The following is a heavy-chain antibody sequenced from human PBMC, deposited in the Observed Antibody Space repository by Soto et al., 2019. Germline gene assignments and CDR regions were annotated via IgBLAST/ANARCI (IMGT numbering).Heavy chain of an antibody. CDR1: GFSFSTYW. CDR2: IHGDGSVT. J-gene: IGHJ6*04. V-gene: IGHV3-74*01. CDR3: GREIRCYYGMDV. Sequence: EVQLVESGGGLVQPGGSLRLSCVDSGFSFSTYWMHWVRQAPGKGLVWVSRIHGDGSVTNYADSVKGRFTISRDNAKNTVYLQIKSLRVEKTGVYYCGREIRCYYGMDVWAKGPTVTVSS.